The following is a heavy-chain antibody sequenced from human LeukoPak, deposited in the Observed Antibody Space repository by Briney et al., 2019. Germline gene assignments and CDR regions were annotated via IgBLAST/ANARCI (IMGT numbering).Heavy chain of an antibody. V-gene: IGHV4-59*08. Sequence: SETLSLTCTVSGDSIGSYYWSWIRHPPGKGLEWIGYIYYTGSTNYNPSLKSRATISVDTSKNQFSLKVSAVTAADTAVYYCARHRYGDVYYFDFWGQGTLVSVSS. D-gene: IGHD3-16*01. CDR2: IYYTGST. CDR1: GDSIGSYY. CDR3: ARHRYGDVYYFDF. J-gene: IGHJ4*02.